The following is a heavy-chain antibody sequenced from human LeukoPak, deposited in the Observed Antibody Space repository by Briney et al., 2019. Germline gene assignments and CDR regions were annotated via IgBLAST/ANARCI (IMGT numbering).Heavy chain of an antibody. CDR1: GGSISSYY. J-gene: IGHJ5*02. CDR3: ARGGYYDILTGYPNWFDP. Sequence: SETLSLTCTVSGGSISSYYWSWIRQPPGKGLEWIGYIYYSGSTNYNPSLKSRVTISVDRSKNQFSLKLSSVTAADTAVYYCARGGYYDILTGYPNWFDPWGQGTLVTVSS. V-gene: IGHV4-59*12. D-gene: IGHD3-9*01. CDR2: IYYSGST.